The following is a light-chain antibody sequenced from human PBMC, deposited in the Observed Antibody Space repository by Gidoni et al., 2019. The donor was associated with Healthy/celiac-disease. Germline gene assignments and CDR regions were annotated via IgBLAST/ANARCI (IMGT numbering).Light chain of an antibody. CDR2: DAS. CDR3: QQRSNWPPYT. J-gene: IGKJ2*01. Sequence: EMVLTQSPATLSLSPGERATLSCRASQSVSSYLAWYQQKPGQAPRLLIYDASNRATGIPARFSGSGPGTDFTLTISSLEPEDFAVYYCQQRSNWPPYTFGQGTKLEIK. CDR1: QSVSSY. V-gene: IGKV3-11*01.